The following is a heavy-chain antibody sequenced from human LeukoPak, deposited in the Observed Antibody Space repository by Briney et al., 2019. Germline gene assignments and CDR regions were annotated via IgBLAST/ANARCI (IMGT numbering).Heavy chain of an antibody. CDR2: IYTSGST. V-gene: IGHV4-61*02. Sequence: SETLSLTCTVSGGSISSGSYYWSWIRQPAGKGLEWIGRIYTSGSTNYNPSLKSRVTISVDTSKNQFSLKLSSVTAADTAVYYCASDYGSGSSPVGLDYWGQGTLVTVSS. CDR3: ASDYGSGSSPVGLDY. J-gene: IGHJ4*02. CDR1: GGSISSGSYY. D-gene: IGHD3-10*01.